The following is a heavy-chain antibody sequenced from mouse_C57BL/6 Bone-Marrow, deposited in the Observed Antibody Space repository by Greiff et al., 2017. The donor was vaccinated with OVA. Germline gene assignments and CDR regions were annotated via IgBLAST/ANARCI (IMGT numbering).Heavy chain of an antibody. Sequence: QVQLQQPGAELVMPGASVKLSCKASGYTFTSYWLHWVKQRPGQGLEWIGEIDPSDSYTNYNPKVKGKSTVTVDNSSSTAYMQLSSLTSEDSAVYYCARSDGYYQFAYWGQGTLVTVSA. J-gene: IGHJ3*01. D-gene: IGHD2-3*01. CDR1: GYTFTSYW. CDR3: ARSDGYYQFAY. CDR2: IDPSDSYT. V-gene: IGHV1-69*01.